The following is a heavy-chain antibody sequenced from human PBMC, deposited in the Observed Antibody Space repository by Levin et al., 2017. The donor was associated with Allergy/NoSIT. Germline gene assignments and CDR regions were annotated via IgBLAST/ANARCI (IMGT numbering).Heavy chain of an antibody. V-gene: IGHV4-59*13. CDR3: ARAGIKCRGGSCDDLPLAY. D-gene: IGHD2-15*01. J-gene: IGHJ4*02. CDR1: GGPISDYY. CDR2: ISYTGTS. Sequence: PSETLSLTCTVSGGPISDYYWSWIRQPPGKGLECIGFISYTGTSNYNPSLKSRVSISVDTSKNQFSLRLRSVTTADTAVYYCARAGIKCRGGSCDDLPLAYWGQGTLVSVSS.